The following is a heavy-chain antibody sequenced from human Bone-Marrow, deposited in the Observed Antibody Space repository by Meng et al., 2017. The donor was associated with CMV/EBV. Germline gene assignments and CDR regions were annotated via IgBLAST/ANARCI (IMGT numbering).Heavy chain of an antibody. J-gene: IGHJ4*02. CDR1: GGSISSYY. D-gene: IGHD3-3*01. CDR3: ARVLDFWSGYYFDY. Sequence: SETLSLTCTVSGGSISSYYWSWIRQPPGKGLEWIGYIYYSGSTNYNPSLKSRVTISGDTSKNQFSLKLSSVTAADTAVYYCARVLDFWSGYYFDYWGQGTLVTVSS. CDR2: IYYSGST. V-gene: IGHV4-59*01.